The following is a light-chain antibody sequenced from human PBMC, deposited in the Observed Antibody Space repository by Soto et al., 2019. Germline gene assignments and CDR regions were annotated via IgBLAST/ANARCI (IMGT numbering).Light chain of an antibody. CDR2: KAS. J-gene: IGKJ1*01. CDR3: QQYNSYWWT. Sequence: DIQMTQFPSTLSASVGDRVTITCRASQSISSWLAWYQQKPGTAPKLLIYKASSLESGVPSRFSGSGSGTEFTLTISSLQPDDFATYYCQQYNSYWWTFGQGTKVEIK. CDR1: QSISSW. V-gene: IGKV1-5*03.